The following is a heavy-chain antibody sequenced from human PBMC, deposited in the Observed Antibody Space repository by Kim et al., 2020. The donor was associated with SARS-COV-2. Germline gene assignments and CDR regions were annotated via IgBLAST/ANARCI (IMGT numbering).Heavy chain of an antibody. V-gene: IGHV3-33*05. CDR3: ARDTHDYGDDWVPIYYYYGMDV. Sequence: GGSLRLSCAASGFTFSSYVMHWVRQAPGKGLEWVAVISYDGSNKYYADSVKGRFTISRDNSKNTLYLQMNSLRAEDTAVYYCARDTHDYGDDWVPIYYYYGMDVWGQGTTVTVSS. D-gene: IGHD4-17*01. J-gene: IGHJ6*02. CDR2: ISYDGSNK. CDR1: GFTFSSYV.